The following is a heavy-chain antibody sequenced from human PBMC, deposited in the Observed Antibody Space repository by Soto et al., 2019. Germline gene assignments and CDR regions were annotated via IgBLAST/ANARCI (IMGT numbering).Heavy chain of an antibody. J-gene: IGHJ4*02. CDR2: INHRGST. D-gene: IGHD6-19*01. Sequence: QAQLQQWGAVLLKPSETLSLTCAVYGGSFSGYYWNWMRQPPGKGLEWIGEINHRGSTNYNPSLKSLVIISVDTSKNQLSLQVNSVTAADTAVYYCARGGGYSSGWYRPPVDYWGQGTLVTVSS. CDR1: GGSFSGYY. V-gene: IGHV4-34*01. CDR3: ARGGGYSSGWYRPPVDY.